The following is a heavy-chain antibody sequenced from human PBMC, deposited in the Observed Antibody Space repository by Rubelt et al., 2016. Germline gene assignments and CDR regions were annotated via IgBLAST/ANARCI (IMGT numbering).Heavy chain of an antibody. J-gene: IGHJ4*02. CDR3: ARGLFPGIAGLCC. V-gene: IGHV4-39*07. CDR1: GGSISSSSYY. D-gene: IGHD6-13*01. Sequence: QVQLQESGPGLVTPSETLSLTCTVSGGSISSSSYYWGWIRQPPGKGLEWIGSIYYSGSTYYNPSLKSRVTISVDTSKNQFSLKLSSVTAADTAVYYCARGLFPGIAGLCCWGQGTLVTVSS. CDR2: IYYSGST.